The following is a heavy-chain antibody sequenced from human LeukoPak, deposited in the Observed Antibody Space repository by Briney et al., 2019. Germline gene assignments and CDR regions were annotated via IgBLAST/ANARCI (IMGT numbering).Heavy chain of an antibody. V-gene: IGHV3-11*04. Sequence: PGRSLRLSCAASGFTFSDYYMSWIRQAPGKGLEWVSYISSSGSTIYYADSVKGRFTISRDNAKNSLYLQMNSLRAEDTAVYFCAIDGSSSSPPLDYWGQGILVTVSS. CDR1: GFTFSDYY. D-gene: IGHD6-6*01. J-gene: IGHJ4*02. CDR2: ISSSGSTI. CDR3: AIDGSSSSPPLDY.